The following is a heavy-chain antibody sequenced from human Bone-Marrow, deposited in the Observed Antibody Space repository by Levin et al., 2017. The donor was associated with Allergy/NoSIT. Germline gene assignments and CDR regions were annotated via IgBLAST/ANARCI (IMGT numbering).Heavy chain of an antibody. CDR2: ISGYNGDT. D-gene: IGHD2-21*01. V-gene: IGHV1-18*01. Sequence: ASVKVSCKASGDTFTSHGISWVRQAPGQGLEWMGWISGYNGDTNYARKVQGRVTMTTDTSTSIAYMELRSLRSDDTALYYCARDLEYCGGECYEDVFDMWGQGTMVTVSS. CDR3: ARDLEYCGGECYEDVFDM. CDR1: GDTFTSHG. J-gene: IGHJ3*02.